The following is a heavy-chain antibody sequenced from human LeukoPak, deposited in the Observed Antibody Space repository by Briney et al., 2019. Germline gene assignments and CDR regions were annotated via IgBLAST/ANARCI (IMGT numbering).Heavy chain of an antibody. V-gene: IGHV1-2*02. CDR3: ARDQNLNWYFDL. CDR2: INPNTGGT. J-gene: IGHJ2*01. Sequence: ATVKVSCKASGSTFTDYYINWVRQAPGQGLEWMGWINPNTGGTNYAQKFQGRVTMTRDTSISTAYMDLSRLSSDDTAVYYCARDQNLNWYFDLWGCGTLVTVSS. CDR1: GSTFTDYY.